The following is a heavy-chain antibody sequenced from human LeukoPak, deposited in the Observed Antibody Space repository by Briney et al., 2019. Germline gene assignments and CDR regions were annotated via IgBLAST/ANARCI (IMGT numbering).Heavy chain of an antibody. J-gene: IGHJ5*02. CDR2: INHSGST. Sequence: SETLSLTSAVYGGSFSGYYWSWIRQPPGKGLEWIGEINHSGSTNYNPSLKSRVTISVDTSKNQFSLKLSSVTAADTAVYYCARGLDIVVVPAGTLFDPWGQGTLVTVSS. V-gene: IGHV4-34*01. CDR3: ARGLDIVVVPAGTLFDP. D-gene: IGHD2-2*01. CDR1: GGSFSGYY.